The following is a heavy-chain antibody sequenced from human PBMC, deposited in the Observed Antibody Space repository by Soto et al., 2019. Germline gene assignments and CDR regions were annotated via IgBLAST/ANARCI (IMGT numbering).Heavy chain of an antibody. J-gene: IGHJ4*02. CDR2: INPNSGGT. Sequence: ASVKVSCKASGYTFSGFYMHWVRQAPGQGLEWMGWINPNSGGTKSAEKFQGRVTMTRDTSISTAYMELSRLTSDDTAVYYCASAAVTGTSGLDFWGQGTQVTVSS. D-gene: IGHD6-19*01. V-gene: IGHV1-2*02. CDR1: GYTFSGFY. CDR3: ASAAVTGTSGLDF.